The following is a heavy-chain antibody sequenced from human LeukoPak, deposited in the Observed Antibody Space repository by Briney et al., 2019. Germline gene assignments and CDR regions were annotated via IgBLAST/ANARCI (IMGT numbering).Heavy chain of an antibody. J-gene: IGHJ3*02. CDR1: GGSFSGYY. Sequence: PSETLSLTCAVYGGSFSGYYWSWIRQPPGKGLEWIGEINHSGSTNYNPSLKSRVTISVDTSKNQFSLKLSSVTAADTAVYYCARDPGVLRFVWPDLAFDIWGQGTMVTVSS. CDR2: INHSGST. D-gene: IGHD3-3*01. V-gene: IGHV4-34*01. CDR3: ARDPGVLRFVWPDLAFDI.